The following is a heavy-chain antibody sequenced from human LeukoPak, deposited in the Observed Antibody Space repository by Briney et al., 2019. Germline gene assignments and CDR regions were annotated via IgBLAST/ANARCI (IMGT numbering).Heavy chain of an antibody. CDR2: ISGSSSKT. Sequence: AGGSLRLSCEASGFTFHNHGMSWVRQAPGKGLEWVSVISGSSSKTYYAGSVRGRFTVSRDNSRNTLYLQMSSLRVDDTAVYYCGKDSRPSVTTFRSRWTDFWGQGTLVTVSS. J-gene: IGHJ4*02. CDR3: GKDSRPSVTTFRSRWTDF. V-gene: IGHV3-23*01. CDR1: GFTFHNHG. D-gene: IGHD4-11*01.